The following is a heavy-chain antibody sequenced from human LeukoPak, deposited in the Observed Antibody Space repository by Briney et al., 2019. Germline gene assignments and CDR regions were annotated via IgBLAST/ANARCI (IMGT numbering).Heavy chain of an antibody. CDR3: AKRPGDWGFGFDY. D-gene: IGHD7-27*01. CDR1: GFTFSSYA. J-gene: IGHJ4*02. Sequence: QTGGSLRLSCAASGFTFSSYAMHWVRQAPGKGLEWVAVISYDGSNKYYADSVKGRFTISRDNSKNTLYLQMNSLRAEDTAVYYCAKRPGDWGFGFDYWGQGTLVTVSS. CDR2: ISYDGSNK. V-gene: IGHV3-30-3*02.